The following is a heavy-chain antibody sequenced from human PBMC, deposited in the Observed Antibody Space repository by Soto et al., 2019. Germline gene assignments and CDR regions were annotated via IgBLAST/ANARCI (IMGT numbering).Heavy chain of an antibody. Sequence: GGSLRLSCAASGFTFRSYSINWARQAPGKGLEWISSISSSSSYIYYADSVKGRFTISRDNAKNSLYLQMNSLRAEDTAVYYCAGYYYDSSGYPYWGQGTLVTVSS. J-gene: IGHJ4*02. CDR1: GFTFRSYS. CDR3: AGYYYDSSGYPY. D-gene: IGHD3-22*01. V-gene: IGHV3-21*01. CDR2: ISSSSSYI.